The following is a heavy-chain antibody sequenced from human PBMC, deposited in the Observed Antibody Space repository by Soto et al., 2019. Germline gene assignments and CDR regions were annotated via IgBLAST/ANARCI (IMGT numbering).Heavy chain of an antibody. CDR1: GYTFTGYY. D-gene: IGHD2-2*01. V-gene: IGHV1-2*04. CDR2: INPNSGGT. CDR3: ARRYCSSTRCSKLGGYYDYGMDV. J-gene: IGHJ6*02. Sequence: QVQLVQSGAEVKKPGASVKVSCKASGYTFTGYYMHWVRQAPGQGLEWMGWINPNSGGTNYAQKFQGWVTVTRATSISTAYMELSRLRSDDMAVYYCARRYCSSTRCSKLGGYYDYGMDVWGPGSTVTVSS.